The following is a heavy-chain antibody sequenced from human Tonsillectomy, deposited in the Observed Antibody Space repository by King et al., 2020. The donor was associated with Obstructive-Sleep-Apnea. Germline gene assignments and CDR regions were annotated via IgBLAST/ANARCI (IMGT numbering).Heavy chain of an antibody. Sequence: VQLQESGPGLVKPSETLSLTCTVSGGSISSYYWSWIRQPPGKGLEWIGYIYYSGSTNYNPSLKSRVTISVDTSKNQFSLKLSSVTAADTAVYYCARDGDYGDYVWYFDLWGRGTLVTVSS. CDR3: ARDGDYGDYVWYFDL. D-gene: IGHD4-17*01. J-gene: IGHJ2*01. CDR1: GGSISSYY. V-gene: IGHV4-59*01. CDR2: IYYSGST.